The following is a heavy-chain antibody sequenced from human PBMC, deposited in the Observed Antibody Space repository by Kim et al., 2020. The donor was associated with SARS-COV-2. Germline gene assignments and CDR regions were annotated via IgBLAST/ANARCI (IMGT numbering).Heavy chain of an antibody. D-gene: IGHD3-10*01. CDR2: ISSSSSTI. CDR1: GFTFSSYS. CDR3: ARVGLDPLYGMDV. J-gene: IGHJ6*02. Sequence: GGSLRLSCAASGFTFSSYSMNWVRQAPGKGLEWVSYISSSSSTIYYADSVKGRFTISRDNAKNSLYLQMNSLRAEDTAVYYCARVGLDPLYGMDVWGQGTTVTVSS. V-gene: IGHV3-48*04.